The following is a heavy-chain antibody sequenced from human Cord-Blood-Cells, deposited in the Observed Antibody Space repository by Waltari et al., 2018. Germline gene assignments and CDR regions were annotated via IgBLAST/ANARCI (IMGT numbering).Heavy chain of an antibody. Sequence: QVQLVQSGAEVKKHGASVKVSCKASGYTFTSYAMHWVRQAPGQRLEWMGWINAGNGNTKYSQKFQGRVTITRDTSAITAYMELSSLRSEDTAVYYCARDDLLGEGAFDIWGQGTMVTVSS. V-gene: IGHV1-3*01. CDR2: INAGNGNT. CDR3: ARDDLLGEGAFDI. D-gene: IGHD3-16*01. CDR1: GYTFTSYA. J-gene: IGHJ3*02.